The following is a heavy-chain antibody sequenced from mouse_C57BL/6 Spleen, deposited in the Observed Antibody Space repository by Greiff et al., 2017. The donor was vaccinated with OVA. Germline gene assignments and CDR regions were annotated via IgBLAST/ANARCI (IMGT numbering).Heavy chain of an antibody. CDR3: AREGVWYPDY. Sequence: QVQLKESGPELVKPGASVKISCKASGYAFRSSWMNWVKQRPGKGLEWIGRIYPGDGDTNYNGKFKGKATMTADTSYSTAYMQLSSLTSEDSAVYCCAREGVWYPDYWGQGTTLTVSS. CDR1: GYAFRSSW. V-gene: IGHV1-82*01. J-gene: IGHJ2*01. D-gene: IGHD2-10*02. CDR2: IYPGDGDT.